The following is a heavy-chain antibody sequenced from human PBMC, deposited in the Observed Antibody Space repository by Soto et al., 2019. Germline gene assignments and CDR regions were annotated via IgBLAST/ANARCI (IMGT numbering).Heavy chain of an antibody. J-gene: IGHJ4*02. CDR1: GGSISSGGYS. CDR3: TRGPSGDKVEY. D-gene: IGHD7-27*01. CDR2: IYHSGST. Sequence: SETLSLTCAVSGGSISSGGYSWSWIRQPPGKGLEWIGYIYHSGSTYYNPSLKSRVTISVDTSKNQLSLKLTSVSAADTAVYYCTRGPSGDKVEYWGQGTQVTVSS. V-gene: IGHV4-30-2*05.